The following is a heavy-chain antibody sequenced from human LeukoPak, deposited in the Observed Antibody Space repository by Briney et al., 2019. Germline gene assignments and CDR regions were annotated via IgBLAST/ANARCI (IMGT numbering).Heavy chain of an antibody. CDR3: ARASRAYGISWPPDY. V-gene: IGHV3-30-3*01. J-gene: IGHJ4*02. Sequence: GRSLRLSCAASGFTFSSYAMHWVRQAPGKGLEWVSVISYDGSNKYYADSVKGRFTISRDNSKNTLYLQMNSLRAEDTAVYYCARASRAYGISWPPDYWGQGTLVTVS. CDR2: ISYDGSNK. D-gene: IGHD6-13*01. CDR1: GFTFSSYA.